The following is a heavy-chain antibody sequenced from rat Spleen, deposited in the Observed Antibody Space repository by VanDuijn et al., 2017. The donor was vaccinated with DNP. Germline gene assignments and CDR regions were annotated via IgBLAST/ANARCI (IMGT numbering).Heavy chain of an antibody. D-gene: IGHD1-2*01. Sequence: EVQLQESGPGLVKPSQSLSLTCSVTGYSITSSYRWNWIRKFPGNKLEWMGYINSAGSTNYNPSLKSRNSITRDTSKNQFFLQVNSVTTEDTATYYCARSQDSTYIDFDYWGQGVMVTVSS. V-gene: IGHV3-3*01. CDR3: ARSQDSTYIDFDY. CDR2: INSAGST. J-gene: IGHJ2*01. CDR1: GYSITSSYR.